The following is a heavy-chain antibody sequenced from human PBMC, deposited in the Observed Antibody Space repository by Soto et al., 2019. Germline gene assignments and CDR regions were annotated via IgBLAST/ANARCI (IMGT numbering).Heavy chain of an antibody. CDR3: ARDASRIAVAGDWFDP. D-gene: IGHD6-19*01. CDR2: IYYSGST. V-gene: IGHV4-59*01. CDR1: GGSISSYY. J-gene: IGHJ5*02. Sequence: SETLSLTCTVSGGSISSYYWSWIRQPPGKGLEWIGYIYYSGSTNSNPSLKSRVTISVDTSKNQFSLKLSSVTAADTAVYDCARDASRIAVAGDWFDPWGQGTLVTVSS.